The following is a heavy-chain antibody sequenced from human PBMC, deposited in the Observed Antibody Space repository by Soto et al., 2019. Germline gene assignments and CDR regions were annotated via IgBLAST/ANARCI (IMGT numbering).Heavy chain of an antibody. D-gene: IGHD1-1*01. CDR3: AREGIIGWNPAGELVK. CDR1: GGSISSYY. CDR2: IYYSGST. V-gene: IGHV4-59*01. Sequence: SETLSLTCTVSGGSISSYYWSWIRQPPGKGLEWIGYIYYSGSTNYNPSLKSRVTISVDTSKNQFSLKLSSVTAADTAVYYCAREGIIGWNPAGELVKGGKGARVSFSS. J-gene: IGHJ4*02.